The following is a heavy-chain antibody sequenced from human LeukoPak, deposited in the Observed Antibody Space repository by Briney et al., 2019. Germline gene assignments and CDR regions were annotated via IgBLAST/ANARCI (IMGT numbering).Heavy chain of an antibody. Sequence: SVKVSCKTSGYTFTNYAMNWVRQAPGQGLEWMGWINTNTGNPTYAQDFTGRFVFSLDTSVSTAYLQISSLKAEDTAVYYCARLYWYYYDNGPGGSDAFDFWGQGTMVSVSS. D-gene: IGHD3-22*01. J-gene: IGHJ3*01. CDR3: ARLYWYYYDNGPGGSDAFDF. CDR2: INTNTGNP. CDR1: GYTFTNYA. V-gene: IGHV7-4-1*02.